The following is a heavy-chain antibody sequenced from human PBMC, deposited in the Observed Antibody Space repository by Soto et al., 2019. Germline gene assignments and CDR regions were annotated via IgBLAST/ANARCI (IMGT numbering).Heavy chain of an antibody. CDR3: AVASWHCEN. D-gene: IGHD5-12*01. Sequence: QVHLQESGPGLVNPSETLSLTCTVAGGSINNHHWSWIRQPPGKGREWIGYIYYSGTTNYNTSLKGRVTISVHTAKNQFSLNLISLTTADTSPYYCAVASWHCENWGQGTLVTVSS. CDR1: GGSINNHH. J-gene: IGHJ4*02. V-gene: IGHV4-59*11. CDR2: IYYSGTT.